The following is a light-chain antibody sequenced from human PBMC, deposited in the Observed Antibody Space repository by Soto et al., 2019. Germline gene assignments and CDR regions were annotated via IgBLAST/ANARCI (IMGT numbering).Light chain of an antibody. V-gene: IGKV3D-15*01. Sequence: EVVMTQSPATLSVSPGERATLSCRASQGIYSNLAWYQQNPGQAPRLLIYGASTRATGIPAKFSGSGSGTEFTLTISSLQSEDFAVYYCQQYNNWIIFGQGTRLEIK. J-gene: IGKJ5*01. CDR2: GAS. CDR3: QQYNNWII. CDR1: QGIYSN.